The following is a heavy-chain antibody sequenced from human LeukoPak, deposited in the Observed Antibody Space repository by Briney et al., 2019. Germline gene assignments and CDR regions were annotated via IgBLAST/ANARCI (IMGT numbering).Heavy chain of an antibody. D-gene: IGHD5-18*01. V-gene: IGHV4-59*08. Sequence: PSETLSLTCTVSGGSISSYYWSWIRQPPGKGLEWIGYIYYSGSTNYNPSLKSRVTISVDTSKNRFSLKLSSVTAADTAVYYCAGSYSYGSKNADYWGQGTLVTVSS. CDR3: AGSYSYGSKNADY. CDR2: IYYSGST. J-gene: IGHJ4*02. CDR1: GGSISSYY.